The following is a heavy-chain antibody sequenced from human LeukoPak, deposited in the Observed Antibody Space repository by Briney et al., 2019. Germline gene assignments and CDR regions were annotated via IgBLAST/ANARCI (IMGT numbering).Heavy chain of an antibody. CDR1: GGSISGYY. J-gene: IGHJ5*02. CDR3: ARGTAFGVATNWFDP. V-gene: IGHV4-59*01. CDR2: MYYSGST. Sequence: SETLSLTCSVSGGSISGYYWSWIRQPPGKGLEWIGDMYYSGSTNYNPSLKSRVTISVDTSKNQFSLKLSSVTAADTAVYYCARGTAFGVATNWFDPWGQGTLVTVSS. D-gene: IGHD3-3*01.